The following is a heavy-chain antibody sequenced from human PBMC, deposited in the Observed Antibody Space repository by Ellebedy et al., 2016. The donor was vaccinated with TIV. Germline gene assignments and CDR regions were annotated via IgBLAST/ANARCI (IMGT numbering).Heavy chain of an antibody. D-gene: IGHD6-6*01. CDR2: ISAYNGDI. J-gene: IGHJ6*03. CDR1: GYTFTSFG. V-gene: IGHV1-18*01. CDR3: ARVSVDVVIGYHYFYMDI. Sequence: ASVKVSXXASGYTFTSFGLSWVRQAPGQGLEWMGRISAYNGDINYAQNFQGRVAMTTDTATSTVYVDLGSLRSDDTAVYYCARVSVDVVIGYHYFYMDIWGKGTTVTVSS.